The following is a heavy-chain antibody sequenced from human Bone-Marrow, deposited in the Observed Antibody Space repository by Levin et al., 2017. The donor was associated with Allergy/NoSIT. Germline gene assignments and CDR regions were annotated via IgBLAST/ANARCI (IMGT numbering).Heavy chain of an antibody. CDR2: IYYSGST. V-gene: IGHV4-39*02. CDR1: GGSISSSSYY. Sequence: PSQTLSLTCTVSGGSISSSSYYWGWIRQPPGKGLEWIGSIYYSGSTYYNPSLKSRVTISVDTSKNQFSLKLSSVTAADTAVYYCAREGPYVQYSGSYFRVSGWFDPWGQGTLVTVSS. CDR3: AREGPYVQYSGSYFRVSGWFDP. J-gene: IGHJ5*02. D-gene: IGHD1-26*01.